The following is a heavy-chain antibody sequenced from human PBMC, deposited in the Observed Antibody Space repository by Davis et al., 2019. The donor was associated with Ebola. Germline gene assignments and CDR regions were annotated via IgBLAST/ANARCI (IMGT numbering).Heavy chain of an antibody. V-gene: IGHV3-21*05. D-gene: IGHD6-13*01. J-gene: IGHJ4*02. CDR1: GFTFSSYS. CDR3: ARDQVRQQLDY. CDR2: ISGSTSYT. Sequence: GGSLRLSCAASGFTFSSYSMNWVRQAPGKGLEWVSYISGSTSYTNYADSVKGRFTISRDNAKNSLYLQMNSLRAEDTAVYYCARDQVRQQLDYWGQGTLVTVSS.